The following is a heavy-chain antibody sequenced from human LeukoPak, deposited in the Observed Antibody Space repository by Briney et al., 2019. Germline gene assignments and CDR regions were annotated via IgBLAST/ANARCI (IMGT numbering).Heavy chain of an antibody. J-gene: IGHJ5*02. CDR1: GGSISSSSYH. V-gene: IGHV4-39*07. CDR3: ARGPYCSSTSCYDWFDP. D-gene: IGHD2-2*01. CDR2: IYYSGST. Sequence: SETLSLTCTVSGGSISSSSYHWGWIRQPPGKGLEWIGSIYYSGSTYYNPSLKSRVTISVDTSKNQFSLKLSSVTAADTAVYYCARGPYCSSTSCYDWFDPWGQGTLVTVSS.